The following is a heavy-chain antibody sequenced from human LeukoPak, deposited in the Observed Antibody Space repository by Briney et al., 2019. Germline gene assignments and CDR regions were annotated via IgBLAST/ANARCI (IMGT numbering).Heavy chain of an antibody. CDR2: INHSGST. CDR1: GGSFSGYY. J-gene: IGHJ4*02. V-gene: IGHV4-34*01. Sequence: PSETLSLTCAVYGGSFSGYYWSWIRQPPGKGLEWIGEINHSGSTNYNPSLKSRVTISVDTSKKQFSLKLSSVTAADTAVYYCARHYYDSSGYYPLYFDYWGQGTLVTASS. CDR3: ARHYYDSSGYYPLYFDY. D-gene: IGHD3-22*01.